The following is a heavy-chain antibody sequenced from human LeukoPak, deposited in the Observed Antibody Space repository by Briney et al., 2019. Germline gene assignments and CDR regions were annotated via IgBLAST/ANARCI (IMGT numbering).Heavy chain of an antibody. J-gene: IGHJ4*02. V-gene: IGHV3-23*01. Sequence: GGSPRLSCAASGFTFSSYVMGWVRQAPGKGLEWVSTIDSSGDNTHYADSVKGRFTISRDNSKNTLYLQMNSLRAEDTAVYYCAKYRMYHFDYWGQGTLVTVSS. CDR1: GFTFSSYV. D-gene: IGHD1-14*01. CDR3: AKYRMYHFDY. CDR2: IDSSGDNT.